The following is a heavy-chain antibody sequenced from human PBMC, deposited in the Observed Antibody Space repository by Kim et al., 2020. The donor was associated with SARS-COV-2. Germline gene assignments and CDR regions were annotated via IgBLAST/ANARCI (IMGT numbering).Heavy chain of an antibody. CDR1: GFTFSSYW. Sequence: GGSLRLSCAASGFTFSSYWMSWVRQAPGKGLEWVANIKQDGSEKYYVDSVKGRFTISRDNAKNSLYLQMNSLRAEDTAVYYCARGVGQRLVRYYYYGMDVWGQGTTVTVSS. V-gene: IGHV3-7*01. D-gene: IGHD6-13*01. CDR3: ARGVGQRLVRYYYYGMDV. CDR2: IKQDGSEK. J-gene: IGHJ6*02.